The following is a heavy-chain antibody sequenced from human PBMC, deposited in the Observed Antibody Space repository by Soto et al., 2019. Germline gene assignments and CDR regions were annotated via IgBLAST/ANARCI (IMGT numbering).Heavy chain of an antibody. CDR1: GFTFSTYW. D-gene: IGHD3-3*02. J-gene: IGHJ3*02. CDR3: ASRILVSDAFDI. CDR2: MRQDGREE. Sequence: EVQLVDSGGGLVQPGGSLRLSCAASGFTFSTYWMSWVRQAPGKGLEWVATMRQDGREEHYVDSVKGRFTISRDNSKNTLFLQMNSLRAEDTAVYYCASRILVSDAFDIWGQGTMVTVSS. V-gene: IGHV3-7*03.